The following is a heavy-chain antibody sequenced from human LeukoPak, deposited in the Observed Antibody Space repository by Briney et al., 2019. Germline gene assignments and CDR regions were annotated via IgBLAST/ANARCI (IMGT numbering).Heavy chain of an antibody. CDR3: ARFGGWVRGADYNWFDP. Sequence: GESLKISCKGSGYSFPSYWIGWVRQVPGKGLEWMGIIYPGDSDTRYSPSFQGQVTISADKSISTAYLQWSSLKASDTAMYYCARFGGWVRGADYNWFDPWGQGTLVTVSS. CDR2: IYPGDSDT. J-gene: IGHJ5*02. D-gene: IGHD3-10*01. V-gene: IGHV5-51*01. CDR1: GYSFPSYW.